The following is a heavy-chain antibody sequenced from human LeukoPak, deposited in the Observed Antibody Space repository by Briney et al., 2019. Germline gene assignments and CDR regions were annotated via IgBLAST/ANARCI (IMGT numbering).Heavy chain of an antibody. J-gene: IGHJ4*02. D-gene: IGHD6-19*01. V-gene: IGHV3-74*01. Sequence: GGSLRLSCEASGFTLSSYGMNWVRQAPGKGLVWVSGINSDGSTTRYADSVKDRFTISRDNAKNTLYLQMNSLRAEDTAVYYCAVIAVAGGIDYWGQGTLVTVSS. CDR1: GFTLSSYG. CDR3: AVIAVAGGIDY. CDR2: INSDGSTT.